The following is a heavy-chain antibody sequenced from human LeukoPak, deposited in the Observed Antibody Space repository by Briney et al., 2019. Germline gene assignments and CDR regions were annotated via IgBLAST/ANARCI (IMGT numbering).Heavy chain of an antibody. J-gene: IGHJ4*02. CDR3: VRDPTSAGHAGGHF. V-gene: IGHV1-2*02. CDR1: GYTFTCYY. D-gene: IGHD6-13*01. CDR2: INPKSGGT. Sequence: ASVKVSCKASGYTFTCYYMHWERQAPGQGLEWMGWINPKSGGTNYAQGFQGRVTMTRDTSISTAYMELSRLRSDDTAVYYCVRDPTSAGHAGGHFWGQGTLVTVSS.